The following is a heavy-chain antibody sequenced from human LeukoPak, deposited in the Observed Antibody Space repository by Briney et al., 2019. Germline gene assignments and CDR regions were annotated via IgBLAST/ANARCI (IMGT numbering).Heavy chain of an antibody. CDR2: INHSGST. V-gene: IGHV4-34*01. J-gene: IGHJ6*03. Sequence: NPSETLSLTCAVYGGSFSGYYWSWIRQPPGKGLEWIGEINHSGSTNYNPSLKSRVTISVDTSKNQFSLKLSSVTAADTAVYYCARGRAVAGTYYYYYMDVWGKGTTVTVSS. CDR3: ARGRAVAGTYYYYYMDV. CDR1: GGSFSGYY. D-gene: IGHD6-19*01.